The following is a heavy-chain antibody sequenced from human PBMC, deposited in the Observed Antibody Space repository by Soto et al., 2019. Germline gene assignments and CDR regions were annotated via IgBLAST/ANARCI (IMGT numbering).Heavy chain of an antibody. D-gene: IGHD3-10*01. V-gene: IGHV1-2*04. CDR3: TRRRFGVRGVTTMDV. Sequence: ASVKVSCKASGYSFTDYHIHWVRQAPGQGLEWLGRINPKSGGTSTAQKFQGWVTMTTDTSISTASMELTRLTSDDTAVYYCTRRRFGVRGVTTMDVWGPGTTVTVSS. J-gene: IGHJ6*02. CDR2: INPKSGGT. CDR1: GYSFTDYH.